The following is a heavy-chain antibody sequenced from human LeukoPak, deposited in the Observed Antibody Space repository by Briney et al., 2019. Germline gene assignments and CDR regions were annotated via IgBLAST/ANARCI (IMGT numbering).Heavy chain of an antibody. V-gene: IGHV3-23*01. Sequence: SGGSLRLSCAASGFTFSSYAMSWVRQAPGKGLEWVSAISGSGGSTYYADPVKGRFTISRDNSKNTLYLQMNSLRAEDTAVYYCAECSSYYDFWSGYYQPIDYWGQGTLVTVSS. CDR3: AECSSYYDFWSGYYQPIDY. D-gene: IGHD3-3*01. J-gene: IGHJ4*02. CDR1: GFTFSSYA. CDR2: ISGSGGST.